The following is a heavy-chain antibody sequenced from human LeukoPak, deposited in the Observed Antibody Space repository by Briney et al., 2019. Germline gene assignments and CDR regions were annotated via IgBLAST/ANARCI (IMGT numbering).Heavy chain of an antibody. CDR2: IKSKTDGGTT. Sequence: GGSLRLSCAASGFTFSNAWMNWVRQAPGKGLEWVGRIKSKTDGGTTDYAAPVKGRFTISRDDSKNTLYLQMNSLKTEDTVVYYCTTDSFGVWFGELPEDYWGQGTLVTVSS. D-gene: IGHD3-10*01. CDR1: GFTFSNAW. V-gene: IGHV3-15*07. CDR3: TTDSFGVWFGELPEDY. J-gene: IGHJ4*02.